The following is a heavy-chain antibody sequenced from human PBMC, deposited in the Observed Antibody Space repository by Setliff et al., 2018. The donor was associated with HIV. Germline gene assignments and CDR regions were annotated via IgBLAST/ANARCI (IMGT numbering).Heavy chain of an antibody. CDR3: ARTRYYYDSSDRYWVIDA. V-gene: IGHV4-59*01. CDR1: GVSINTYD. J-gene: IGHJ5*02. D-gene: IGHD3-22*01. Sequence: KSSETLSLTCSVSGVSINTYDWSWIRKPQGTGLEWFGYIYNGRNTNYNPSLESRVSMSLDTSKNQFSLKLTSVTAADTAAYFCARTRYYYDSSDRYWVIDAWGPGTLVTVSS. CDR2: IYNGRNT.